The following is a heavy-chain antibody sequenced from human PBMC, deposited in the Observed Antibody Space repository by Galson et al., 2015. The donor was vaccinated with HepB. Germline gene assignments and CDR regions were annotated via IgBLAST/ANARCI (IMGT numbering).Heavy chain of an antibody. CDR3: AKDRVVVVPAAHNWFDP. D-gene: IGHD2-2*01. V-gene: IGHV3-23*01. CDR2: ISGSGGST. J-gene: IGHJ5*02. Sequence: SLRLSCAASGFTFSSYAMSWVRQAPGKGLEWVSAISGSGGSTYYADSVKGRFTISRDNSKNTLYLQMNSLRAEDTAVYYCAKDRVVVVPAAHNWFDPWGQGTLVTVSS. CDR1: GFTFSSYA.